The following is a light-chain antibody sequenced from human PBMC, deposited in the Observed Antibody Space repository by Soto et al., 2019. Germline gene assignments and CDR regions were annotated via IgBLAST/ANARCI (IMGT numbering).Light chain of an antibody. V-gene: IGKV3-11*01. J-gene: IGKJ1*01. Sequence: EIVLTQSPGTLSLSPGERATLSCRASQSIRSYLAWYQQKPGQAPRLLIYDASNRATGISTRFSGSGSGTDFTLTISSLEAEDFAVYYCQQRSNWLWTFGQGTKVEIK. CDR2: DAS. CDR3: QQRSNWLWT. CDR1: QSIRSY.